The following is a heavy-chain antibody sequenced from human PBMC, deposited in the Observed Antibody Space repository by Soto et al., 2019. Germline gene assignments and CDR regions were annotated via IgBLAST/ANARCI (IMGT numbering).Heavy chain of an antibody. J-gene: IGHJ3*02. V-gene: IGHV1-18*01. D-gene: IGHD3-10*01. CDR1: GYTFTSYG. Sequence: QVQLVQSGAEVKKPGASVKVSCKASGYTFTSYGISWVRQAPGQGLEWMGWISAYNGNTNYAQKLQGRVTMTTDTSTGTAYMELRSLGSDDTAVYYCARGPITMVREVINSDAFDIWGQGTMVTVSS. CDR3: ARGPITMVREVINSDAFDI. CDR2: ISAYNGNT.